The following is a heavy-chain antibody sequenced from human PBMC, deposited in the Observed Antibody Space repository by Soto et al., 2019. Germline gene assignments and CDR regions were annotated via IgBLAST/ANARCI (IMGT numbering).Heavy chain of an antibody. CDR3: ARAKLCNTLSCPHSFDT. CDR1: GGSISTNNW. D-gene: IGHD2-2*01. V-gene: IGHV4-4*02. J-gene: IGHJ4*02. Sequence: QVQLRESGPGLVHESGTLSLTCGVSGGSISTNNWWSWVRQPPGQGLEWIAEVYHSGSTNYNPSLKSRLTISIDKSKNQFSLRLTSVTAADSAVYYCARAKLCNTLSCPHSFDTWGQGTLVTVSS. CDR2: VYHSGST.